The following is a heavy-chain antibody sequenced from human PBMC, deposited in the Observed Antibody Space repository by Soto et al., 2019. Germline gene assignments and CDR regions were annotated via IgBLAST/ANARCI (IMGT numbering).Heavy chain of an antibody. CDR1: GGSISSSSYY. CDR3: ARGSEYYYDSSGSLSP. CDR2: IYYSGST. J-gene: IGHJ5*02. Sequence: SETLSLTCTVSGGSISSSSYYWGWIRQPPGKGLGWIGSIYYSGSTYYNPSLKSRVTISVDTSKNQFSLKLSSVTAADTAVYYCARGSEYYYDSSGSLSPWGQGTLVTVSS. V-gene: IGHV4-39*01. D-gene: IGHD3-22*01.